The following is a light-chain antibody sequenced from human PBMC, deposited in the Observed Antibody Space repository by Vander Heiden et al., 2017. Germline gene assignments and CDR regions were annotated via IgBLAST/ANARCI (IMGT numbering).Light chain of an antibody. J-gene: IGLJ2*01. CDR1: SSDVGGYNY. V-gene: IGLV2-14*01. CDR2: DVS. CDR3: SSYTSSSIVV. Sequence: QSSLTHPASVSGSPGPSITISCTGTSSDVGGYNYVSWYQQHPGKAPKLMIYDVSNRPSGVSNRFSGSKSGNTASLTISGLQAEDEADYYCSSYTSSSIVVFGGGTKLTVL.